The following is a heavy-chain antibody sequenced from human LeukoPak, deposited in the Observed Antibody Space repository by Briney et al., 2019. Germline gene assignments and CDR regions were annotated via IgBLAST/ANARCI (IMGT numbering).Heavy chain of an antibody. Sequence: GGSLRLSCAASGFGFNDAAMTWVRQAPGKGLEWVSLISSSGANTYYADSVKGRFTISRDNSKNTLFLQMNSLRAEGTAMYYCVKDIQVTYWGQGTLVTVSS. CDR3: VKDIQVTY. J-gene: IGHJ4*02. CDR2: ISSSGANT. V-gene: IGHV3-23*01. D-gene: IGHD4-23*01. CDR1: GFGFNDAA.